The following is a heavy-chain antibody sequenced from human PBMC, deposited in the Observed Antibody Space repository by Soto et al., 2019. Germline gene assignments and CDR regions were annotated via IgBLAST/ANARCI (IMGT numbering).Heavy chain of an antibody. CDR2: FDPEDGET. CDR1: GYTLTELS. V-gene: IGHV1-24*01. D-gene: IGHD6-13*01. J-gene: IGHJ6*03. CDR3: ATGIADYYYMDV. Sequence: ASVKVSCKVSGYTLTELSMHWVRQAPGKGLEWMGGFDPEDGETIYAQKFQGRVTITRDTSASTAYMELSSLRSEDTAVYYCATGIADYYYMDVWGKGTTVTVSS.